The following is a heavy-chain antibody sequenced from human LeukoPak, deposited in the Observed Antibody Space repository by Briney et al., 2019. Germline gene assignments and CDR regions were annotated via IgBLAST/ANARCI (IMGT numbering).Heavy chain of an antibody. J-gene: IGHJ4*02. CDR3: ARARGYNHGPQDYYFDY. CDR2: ITGRGAST. V-gene: IGHV3-23*01. CDR1: GFTFSSYA. Sequence: GGSLRLSCAASGFTFSSYAMSWVRQAPGKGLEWVSAITGRGASTYYADSVKGRFTISRDNAKSSLYLQMSSLRDEDTAVYYCARARGYNHGPQDYYFDYWGQGTLVTVSS. D-gene: IGHD5-18*01.